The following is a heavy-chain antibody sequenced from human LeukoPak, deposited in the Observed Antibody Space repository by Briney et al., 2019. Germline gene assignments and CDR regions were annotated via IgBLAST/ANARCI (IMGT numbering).Heavy chain of an antibody. D-gene: IGHD5-18*01. Sequence: SETLSLTCAVSGYSISSGYYWGWIRQPPGKGLEWIGSIYHSGSTYYNPSLKSRVTISVETSKNQSSLKLSSVTAADKAVYYCARGVFGGYSYGSVFDYWGQGTLVTVSS. CDR1: GYSISSGYY. CDR3: ARGVFGGYSYGSVFDY. V-gene: IGHV4-38-2*01. J-gene: IGHJ4*02. CDR2: IYHSGST.